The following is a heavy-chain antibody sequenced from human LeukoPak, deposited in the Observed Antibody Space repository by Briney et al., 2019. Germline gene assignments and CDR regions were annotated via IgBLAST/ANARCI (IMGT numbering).Heavy chain of an antibody. Sequence: SETLSLTCAVYGGSFSGYYWSWIRQPPGKGLEWIGYIYYSGSTYYNPSLKSRVTISVDTSKNQFSLKLSSVTAADTAVYYCARERVGDAFDIWGQGTMVTVPS. V-gene: IGHV4-30-4*01. D-gene: IGHD3-10*01. CDR1: GGSFSGYY. J-gene: IGHJ3*02. CDR3: ARERVGDAFDI. CDR2: IYYSGST.